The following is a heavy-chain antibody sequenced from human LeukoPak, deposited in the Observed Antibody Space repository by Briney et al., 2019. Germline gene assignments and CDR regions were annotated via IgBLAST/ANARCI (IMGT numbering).Heavy chain of an antibody. CDR1: GYTFTSYY. CDR2: INPSGGST. V-gene: IGHV1-46*01. J-gene: IGHJ4*02. D-gene: IGHD5-18*01. Sequence: ASVKVSCKASGYTFTSYYMHWVRQAPGQGLEWMGIINPSGGSTSYAQKFQGRVTMTRDMSTSTVYMELSSLRSEDTALYYCARQRNSYGYSYWGQGTLVTVSS. CDR3: ARQRNSYGYSY.